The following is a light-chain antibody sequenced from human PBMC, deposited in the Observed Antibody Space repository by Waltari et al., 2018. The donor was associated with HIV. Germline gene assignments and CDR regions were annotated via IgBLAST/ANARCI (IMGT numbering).Light chain of an antibody. CDR2: EDN. V-gene: IGLV2-23*01. CDR1: SSDVESYSF. CDR3: WSYAGSSTII. Sequence: QSALTQPASVSGSPGQSITLSCTGTSSDVESYSFVSWYQLHPGKAPKLIIYEDNKRPSGVSDRFSGSKSGYTASLTISGLQAEDEADYCCWSYAGSSTIIFGGGTKLTVL. J-gene: IGLJ2*01.